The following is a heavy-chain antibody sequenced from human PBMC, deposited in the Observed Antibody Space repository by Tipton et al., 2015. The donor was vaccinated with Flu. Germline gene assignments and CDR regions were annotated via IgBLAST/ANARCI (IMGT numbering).Heavy chain of an antibody. J-gene: IGHJ4*02. V-gene: IGHV4-38-2*02. CDR1: GYSISSGYS. D-gene: IGHD3-10*01. Sequence: TLSLTCSVSGYSISSGYSWGWIRQSPGKGLEWIGSIYSSGSTNYNPSLKGRVTMSVDTSKNQFSLKLSSVTAADTAVYYCARGSGSGTYVIFDFWGQGTLVTVSS. CDR2: IYSSGST. CDR3: ARGSGSGTYVIFDF.